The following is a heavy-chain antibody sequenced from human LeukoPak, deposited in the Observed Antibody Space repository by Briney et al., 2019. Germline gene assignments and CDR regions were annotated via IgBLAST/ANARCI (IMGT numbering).Heavy chain of an antibody. Sequence: PGGSLRLSCAASGFSFTTYSINWVRRAPGKGLEWVSYISSTATTIYYADSVKGRFTISRDNAINSVYLQMNSLRVEDTAVYYCARDRVGGRYYYGMDVWGQGTTVTVSS. J-gene: IGHJ6*02. CDR2: ISSTATTI. V-gene: IGHV3-48*04. CDR3: ARDRVGGRYYYGMDV. CDR1: GFSFTTYS. D-gene: IGHD3-16*01.